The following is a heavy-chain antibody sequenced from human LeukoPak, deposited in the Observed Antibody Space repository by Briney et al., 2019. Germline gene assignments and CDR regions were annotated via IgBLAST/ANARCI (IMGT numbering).Heavy chain of an antibody. V-gene: IGHV3-21*01. CDR3: ARGSLYYDFWSGPDY. Sequence: GGSLRLSCAASGFTFNTYSMNWVRQAPGQELEWVSSISSSSSYIYYAASVRGRFTISRDNAKNSLYLQMNSLRAEDTAVYYCARGSLYYDFWSGPDYWGQGTLVTVSS. J-gene: IGHJ4*02. CDR1: GFTFNTYS. CDR2: ISSSSSYI. D-gene: IGHD3-3*01.